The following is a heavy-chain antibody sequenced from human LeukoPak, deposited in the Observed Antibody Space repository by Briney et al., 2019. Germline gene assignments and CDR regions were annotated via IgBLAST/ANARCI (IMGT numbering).Heavy chain of an antibody. Sequence: ASVKVSCKASGYTFTGYYMHWVRQAPGQGLEWIGWINPNSGGTNYAQKFQGRVTMTRDTSISTAYMELSRLRSDDTAVYYCARGLYYYDSSGYLSGVCDYWGQGTLVTVSS. J-gene: IGHJ4*02. CDR2: INPNSGGT. CDR3: ARGLYYYDSSGYLSGVCDY. D-gene: IGHD3-22*01. CDR1: GYTFTGYY. V-gene: IGHV1-2*02.